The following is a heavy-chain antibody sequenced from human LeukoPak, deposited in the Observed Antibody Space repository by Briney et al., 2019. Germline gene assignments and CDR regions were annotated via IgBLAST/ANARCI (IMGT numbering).Heavy chain of an antibody. J-gene: IGHJ4*02. D-gene: IGHD6-19*01. CDR1: GFTFSTYA. Sequence: GGSLRLSCAASGFTFSTYAMNWVRQAPAKGLEWVSTIGGGGPTTDYADSVKDRFTISRDNSKNTLYLQMNSLRAEATAVYFCARGFLGGTDQYFDSWGQGTLVTVSS. CDR2: IGGGGPTT. V-gene: IGHV3-23*01. CDR3: ARGFLGGTDQYFDS.